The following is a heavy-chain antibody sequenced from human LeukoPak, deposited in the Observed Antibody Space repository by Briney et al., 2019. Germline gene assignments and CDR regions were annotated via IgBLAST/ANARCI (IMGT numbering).Heavy chain of an antibody. CDR3: AKRDVTGYPKRVAFDV. J-gene: IGHJ3*01. D-gene: IGHD3-9*01. V-gene: IGHV3-23*01. CDR2: IRASGKDT. CDR1: GLPFNAYA. Sequence: GGSLRLSCTASGLPFNAYALAWLPQAPGKAREWVSAIRASGKDTYYADSVKGRFIISRDNSRDTLFLQMGSLTVEDTALYYCAKRDVTGYPKRVAFDVWGRGTMVSVSS.